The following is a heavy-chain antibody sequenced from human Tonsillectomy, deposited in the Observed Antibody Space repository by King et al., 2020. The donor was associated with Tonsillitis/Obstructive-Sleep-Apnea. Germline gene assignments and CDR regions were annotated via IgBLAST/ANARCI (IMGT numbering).Heavy chain of an antibody. Sequence: VQLQESGPGLVKPSETLSLTCTVSGGSISSYYWSWIRQPPGKGLEWIGYIFYSGSTNYNPSLKSRVTISVDTSKNQFSLKLSSVTAAYTAVYYCARDHCSSTSCYGNYYYMDVWGKGTTVTVSS. D-gene: IGHD2-2*01. J-gene: IGHJ6*03. CDR1: GGSISSYY. CDR3: ARDHCSSTSCYGNYYYMDV. V-gene: IGHV4-59*01. CDR2: IFYSGST.